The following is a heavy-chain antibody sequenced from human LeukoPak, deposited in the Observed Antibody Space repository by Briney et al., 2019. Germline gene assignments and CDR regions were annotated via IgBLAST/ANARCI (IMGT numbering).Heavy chain of an antibody. J-gene: IGHJ4*02. CDR1: GGSFSGYY. V-gene: IGHV4-34*01. CDR2: INHSGST. CDR3: ARVRSGLFHFDY. Sequence: SETLSLTCAVYGGSFSGYYWSWIRQPPGKGLEWIGEINHSGSTNYNPSLKSRVTISVDTSKNHFSLKLSSVTAADTAVYYCARVRSGLFHFDYWGQGTLVTVSS. D-gene: IGHD2-15*01.